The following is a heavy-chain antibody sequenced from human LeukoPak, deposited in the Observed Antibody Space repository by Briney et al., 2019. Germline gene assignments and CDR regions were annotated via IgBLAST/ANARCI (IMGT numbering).Heavy chain of an antibody. CDR1: GFTFSSYE. V-gene: IGHV3-48*03. Sequence: PGGSLRLSCAASGFTFSSYEMNWVRQAPGKGLEWVSYISSSGSTIYYADSVKGRSTISRDNAKNSLYLQMNSLRAEDTAVYYCARDPGAYDILTGHALDTFDIWGQGTMVTVSS. CDR2: ISSSGSTI. J-gene: IGHJ3*02. CDR3: ARDPGAYDILTGHALDTFDI. D-gene: IGHD3-9*01.